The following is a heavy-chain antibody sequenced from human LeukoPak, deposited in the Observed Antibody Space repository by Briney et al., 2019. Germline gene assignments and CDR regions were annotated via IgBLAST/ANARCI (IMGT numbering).Heavy chain of an antibody. CDR2: INHSGST. J-gene: IGHJ4*02. D-gene: IGHD2-15*01. CDR1: GGSFSGYY. Sequence: SETLSLTCAVYGGSFSGYYWNWIRQPPGKGLEWIGEINHSGSTNYNPSLKSRVTISVDTSKNQFSLKLSSVTAADTAAYYCARGLGEVVVAATPEYYFDYWGQGTLVTVSS. V-gene: IGHV4-34*01. CDR3: ARGLGEVVVAATPEYYFDY.